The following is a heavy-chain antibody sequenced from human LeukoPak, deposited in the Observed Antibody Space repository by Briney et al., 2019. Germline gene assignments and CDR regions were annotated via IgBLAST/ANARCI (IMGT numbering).Heavy chain of an antibody. CDR3: ARDRSGSLDY. CDR1: GFTFSSYA. CDR2: ISYDGSNK. V-gene: IGHV3-30-3*01. J-gene: IGHJ4*02. Sequence: GGSLRLSCAASGFTFSSYAMHWVRQAPGKGLEWVAVISYDGSNKYYADSVKGRFTISRDNSKNTLYLQMNSLRAEDTAVYYCARDRSGSLDYWGQGTLVTVSS. D-gene: IGHD6-19*01.